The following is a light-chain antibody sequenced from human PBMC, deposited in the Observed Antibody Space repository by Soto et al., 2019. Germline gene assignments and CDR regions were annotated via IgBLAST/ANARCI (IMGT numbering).Light chain of an antibody. CDR1: QGISSA. V-gene: IGKV1-13*02. CDR2: DAS. J-gene: IGKJ3*01. CDR3: HQFNSYPFT. Sequence: AIQLTQSPSSLSASVGDRVTITCRASQGISSALAWYQQKPGKAPKLLIYDASSLESGVPTRFSGSGSGKDFTLTISIRQPEDFVTYFCHQFNSYPFTFGPGTKVDIK.